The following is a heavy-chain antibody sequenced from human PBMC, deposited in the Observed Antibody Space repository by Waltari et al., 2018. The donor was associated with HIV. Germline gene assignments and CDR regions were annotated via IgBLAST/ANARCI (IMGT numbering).Heavy chain of an antibody. CDR2: IYSNTGDT. Sequence: QVQMVQSGAEVKKPGASVKVSCKTSGFSLTGYYIHWVRQAPGQGLEWMGWIYSNTGDTNYGLQFEGRVTMTRDTSMRTAYMELRTLRSDDTALYYCARQMTFYDAFDAWGQGTVVTVSS. CDR3: ARQMTFYDAFDA. J-gene: IGHJ3*01. CDR1: GFSLTGYY. V-gene: IGHV1-2*02.